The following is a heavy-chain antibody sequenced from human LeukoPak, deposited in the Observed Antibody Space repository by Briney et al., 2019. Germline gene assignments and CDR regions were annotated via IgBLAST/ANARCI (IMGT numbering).Heavy chain of an antibody. V-gene: IGHV1-8*01. CDR3: ARVTTAMYYDFWSGYPPGEIDY. Sequence: GSVKVSCKASGYTFTSYDIYWVRQATGQGLEWMGWMNPNSGNTGYAQKFQGRVTMTRNTSISTAYMELSSLRSEDTAVYYCARVTTAMYYDFWSGYPPGEIDYWGQGTLVTVSS. CDR1: GYTFTSYD. J-gene: IGHJ4*02. CDR2: MNPNSGNT. D-gene: IGHD3-3*01.